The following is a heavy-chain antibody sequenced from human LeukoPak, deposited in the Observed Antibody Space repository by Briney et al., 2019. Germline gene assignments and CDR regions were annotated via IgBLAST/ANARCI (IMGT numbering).Heavy chain of an antibody. V-gene: IGHV3-30*18. J-gene: IGHJ4*02. CDR2: ISYDGTNK. CDR1: GFTFSNYG. Sequence: GGSLRLSCAASGFTFSNYGMHWVRQAPGKGLEWVAVISYDGTNKYYADSVKGRFTISRDNSKNTLYLQMNSLRAEDTAVYYCAKEPSYSPISYFDYWGQGTLVTVSS. D-gene: IGHD3-10*01. CDR3: AKEPSYSPISYFDY.